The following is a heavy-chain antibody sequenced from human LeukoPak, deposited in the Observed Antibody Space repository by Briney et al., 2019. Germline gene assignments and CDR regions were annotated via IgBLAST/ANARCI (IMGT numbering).Heavy chain of an antibody. CDR1: GYTFNTYY. J-gene: IGHJ6*03. Sequence: GASVKVSCKASGYTFNTYYMHWVRQAPGQGLEWMGIINPSDGSTNYARNFQGRVTMTRDTSTSTAYMELSSLRSEDTAVYYCARSGDTPNSYYYYYMDVWGKGTTVTVSS. CDR2: INPSDGST. V-gene: IGHV1-46*02. CDR3: ARSGDTPNSYYYYYMDV. D-gene: IGHD1-7*01.